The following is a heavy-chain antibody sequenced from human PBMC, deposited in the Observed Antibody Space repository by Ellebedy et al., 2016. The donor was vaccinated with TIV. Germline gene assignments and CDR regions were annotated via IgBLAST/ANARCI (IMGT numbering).Heavy chain of an antibody. CDR2: MHHGGTT. CDR1: GGSITSSSFS. J-gene: IGHJ4*02. CDR3: ARHLGGNYYFDY. V-gene: IGHV4-39*01. D-gene: IGHD1-26*01. Sequence: MPSETLSLTCTVSGGSITSSSFSWGWIRQTPGRGLEWIGSMHHGGTTHYNPSLSSRVSMSVDTSKNQFSLELSSVTAADTAVYYCARHLGGNYYFDYWGQGTLVPVSS.